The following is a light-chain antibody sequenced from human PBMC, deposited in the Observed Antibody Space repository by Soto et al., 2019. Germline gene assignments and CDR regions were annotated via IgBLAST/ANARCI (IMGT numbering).Light chain of an antibody. CDR1: QSVGSN. V-gene: IGKV3-15*01. CDR3: QQYKNWPPDWT. CDR2: GAS. Sequence: EIVMTQSPATLSVSPGERATLSCRASQSVGSNLAWYQQKPGQAPRLLIYGASTRATGIPARFSGSGSGTEFTLTISSLRSEDVAIYLFQQYKNWPPDWTFGQGTKVEIK. J-gene: IGKJ1*01.